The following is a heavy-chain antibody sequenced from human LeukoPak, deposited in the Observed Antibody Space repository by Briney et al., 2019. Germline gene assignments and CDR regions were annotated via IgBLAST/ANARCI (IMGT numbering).Heavy chain of an antibody. CDR1: GGSISSSTYY. D-gene: IGHD3-22*01. CDR3: ANDGNYYDSSGYYYGYFQH. V-gene: IGHV4-39*07. Sequence: PSETLSLTRTVSGGSISSSTYYWAWIRQPPGKGLEWIGNIYYSGVTYYNPSLKSRVTISVDTSKNQFSLKLSSVTAADTAVYYCANDGNYYDSSGYYYGYFQHWGQGTLVTVSS. CDR2: IYYSGVT. J-gene: IGHJ1*01.